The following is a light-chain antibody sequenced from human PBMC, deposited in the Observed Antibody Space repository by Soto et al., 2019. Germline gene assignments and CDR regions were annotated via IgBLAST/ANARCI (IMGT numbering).Light chain of an antibody. CDR3: SSYTSSITRYV. Sequence: QSALTQPASVSGSPGQSITISCTGTSSDVGGYNYVSWYQQHPGKAPKLMIYEVSNRPSGVSPRFSCSKSGNTASLTISGLQAEDEADYYCSSYTSSITRYVFGAGTKLTVL. J-gene: IGLJ1*01. CDR1: SSDVGGYNY. V-gene: IGLV2-14*01. CDR2: EVS.